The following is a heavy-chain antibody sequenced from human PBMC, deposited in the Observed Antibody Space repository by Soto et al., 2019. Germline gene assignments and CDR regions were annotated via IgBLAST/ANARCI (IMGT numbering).Heavy chain of an antibody. D-gene: IGHD2-15*01. CDR1: GGSFSGYY. CDR3: ARESSSRAGNIVVVVAATGSGAFDI. V-gene: IGHV4-34*01. Sequence: QVQLQQWGAGLLKPSETLSLTCAVYGGSFSGYYWSWIRQPPGKGLEWIGEINHSGSTNYNPSLKSRVTISVDTSKNQFSRKLSSVTAADTAVYYCARESSSRAGNIVVVVAATGSGAFDIWGQGTMVTVSS. J-gene: IGHJ3*02. CDR2: INHSGST.